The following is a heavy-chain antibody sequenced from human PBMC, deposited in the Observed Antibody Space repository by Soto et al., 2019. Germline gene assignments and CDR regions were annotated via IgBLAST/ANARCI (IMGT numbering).Heavy chain of an antibody. CDR2: ISGSGGST. V-gene: IGHV3-23*01. Sequence: EVQLLESGGGLVQPGGSLRLSCAASGFTFSSYAMSWVRQAPGKGLEWVSAISGSGGSTYYPDSVKGRFTISRDNSKNTPDQQMNSLRAEDTAVQHCAKVYVWGSYRYFDHWGKGTLVTVSS. CDR1: GFTFSSYA. CDR3: AKVYVWGSYRYFDH. D-gene: IGHD3-16*02. J-gene: IGHJ4*02.